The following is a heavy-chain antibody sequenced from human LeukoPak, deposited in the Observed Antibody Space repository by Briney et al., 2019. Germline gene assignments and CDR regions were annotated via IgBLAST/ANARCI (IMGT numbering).Heavy chain of an antibody. Sequence: GGSLRLSCEASEFNFNGYGMHWVRQAPGKGLEWVAVIWHDGSNKYYADSVKGRFTISRDNSKNTLYLQMNSLRAEDTAVYYCARLLYCAFDIWGQGTMVTVSS. J-gene: IGHJ3*02. CDR1: EFNFNGYG. CDR3: ARLLYCAFDI. CDR2: IWHDGSNK. V-gene: IGHV3-33*01. D-gene: IGHD2-8*02.